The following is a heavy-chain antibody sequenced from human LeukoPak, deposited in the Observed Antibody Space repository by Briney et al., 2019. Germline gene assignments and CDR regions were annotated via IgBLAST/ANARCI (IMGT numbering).Heavy chain of an antibody. D-gene: IGHD2-2*01. J-gene: IGHJ4*02. Sequence: PGGSLRLSCAASGFTFSRYWMSWVRQAPGKGLEWVASINQDESAKFYVDSVKGRFTISRDNAKKSLFLQMNSLRAEDTAVYYCARAPLHLAMYHYFDYWGQGTLVTVSS. CDR2: INQDESAK. CDR3: ARAPLHLAMYHYFDY. CDR1: GFTFSRYW. V-gene: IGHV3-7*01.